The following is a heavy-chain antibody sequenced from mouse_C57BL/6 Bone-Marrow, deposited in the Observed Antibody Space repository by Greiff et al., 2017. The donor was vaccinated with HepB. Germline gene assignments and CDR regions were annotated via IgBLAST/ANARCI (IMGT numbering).Heavy chain of an antibody. CDR1: GFTFSSYA. V-gene: IGHV5-9-1*02. Sequence: DVHLVESGEGLVKPGGSLKLSCAASGFTFSSYAMSWVRQTPEKRLEWVAYISSGGDYIYYADTVKGRFTISRDNARNTLYLQMSSLKSEDTAMYYCTRDLITTVVATDAMDYWGQGTSVTVSS. J-gene: IGHJ4*01. CDR2: ISSGGDYI. D-gene: IGHD1-1*01. CDR3: TRDLITTVVATDAMDY.